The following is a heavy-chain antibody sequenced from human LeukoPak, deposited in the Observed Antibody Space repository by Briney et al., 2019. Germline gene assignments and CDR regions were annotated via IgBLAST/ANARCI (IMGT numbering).Heavy chain of an antibody. J-gene: IGHJ3*02. Sequence: GASVKVSCKASGYTFTSYYMHWVRQAPGQGLEWMGWISAYNGNTNYAQKLQGRVTMTTDTSTSTAYMELRSLRSDDTAVYYCARDYGGPHDAFDIWGQGTMVTVSS. CDR3: ARDYGGPHDAFDI. V-gene: IGHV1-18*04. D-gene: IGHD4-23*01. CDR2: ISAYNGNT. CDR1: GYTFTSYY.